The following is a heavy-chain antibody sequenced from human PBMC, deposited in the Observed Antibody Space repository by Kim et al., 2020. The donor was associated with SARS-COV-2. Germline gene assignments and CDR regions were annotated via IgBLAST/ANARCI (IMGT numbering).Heavy chain of an antibody. V-gene: IGHV3-53*01. J-gene: IGHJ5*02. Sequence: KGRFTISRDNSKNTLYLQMNSLRAEDTAVYYCARDGAHGSGSLGGNWFDPWGQGTLVTVSS. CDR3: ARDGAHGSGSLGGNWFDP. D-gene: IGHD3-10*01.